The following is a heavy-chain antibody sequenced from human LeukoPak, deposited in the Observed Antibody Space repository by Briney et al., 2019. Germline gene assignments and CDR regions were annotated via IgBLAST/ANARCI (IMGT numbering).Heavy chain of an antibody. J-gene: IGHJ5*02. V-gene: IGHV3-30-3*01. D-gene: IGHD6-25*01. Sequence: PGGSLRLSCAASGFTFSDYYMSWIRQAPGKGLEWVAVISYDGSNKYYADSVKGRFTISRDNSKNTLYLQMNSLRAEDTAVYYCARDPEAAAINWFDPWGQGTLVTVSS. CDR2: ISYDGSNK. CDR3: ARDPEAAAINWFDP. CDR1: GFTFSDYY.